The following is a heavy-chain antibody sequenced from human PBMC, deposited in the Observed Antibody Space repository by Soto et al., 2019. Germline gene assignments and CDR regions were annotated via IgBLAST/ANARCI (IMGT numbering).Heavy chain of an antibody. Sequence: QVQLVESGGGVVQPGRSLRLSCAASGFTFSSYGMHWVRQAPGKGLEWVAVIWYDGSNKYYADSVKGRFTISRDNSKNTLYLQMNSLRAEDTAVYYCARETVRGVKGAYYYGMDVWGQGTTVTVSS. CDR3: ARETVRGVKGAYYYGMDV. J-gene: IGHJ6*02. V-gene: IGHV3-33*01. CDR2: IWYDGSNK. CDR1: GFTFSSYG. D-gene: IGHD3-10*01.